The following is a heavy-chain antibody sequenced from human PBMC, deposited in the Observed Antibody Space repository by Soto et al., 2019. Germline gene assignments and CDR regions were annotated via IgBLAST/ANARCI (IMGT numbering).Heavy chain of an antibody. V-gene: IGHV1-58*01. Sequence: GASVKVSCKASGLTFTSSAVQWVRQARGQRLEWMGWIVVGSGNTNYAQKFQERVTITRDMSTSTAYMELSSLRSEDTAVYYCAAAVPNSCSSTSCPHPKPKKYELELRPGPYINYYYYGMDVWGQGTTVTVSS. D-gene: IGHD2-2*01. CDR1: GLTFTSSA. J-gene: IGHJ6*02. CDR2: IVVGSGNT. CDR3: AAAVPNSCSSTSCPHPKPKKYELELRPGPYINYYYYGMDV.